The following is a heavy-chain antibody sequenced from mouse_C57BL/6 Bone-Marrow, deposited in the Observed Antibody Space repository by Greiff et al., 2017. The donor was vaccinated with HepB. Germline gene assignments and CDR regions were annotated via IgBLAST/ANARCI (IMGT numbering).Heavy chain of an antibody. CDR2: ISYSGST. CDR3: ASSYGSSYDWYFDV. V-gene: IGHV3-1*01. CDR1: GYSITSGYD. J-gene: IGHJ1*03. D-gene: IGHD1-1*01. Sequence: EVKLQESGPGMVKPSQSLSLTCTVSGYSITSGYDWHWIRHFPGNKLEWMGYISYSGSTNYNPSLKSRISITHDTSKNHFFLKLNSVTTEDTATYYCASSYGSSYDWYFDVWGTGTTVTVSS.